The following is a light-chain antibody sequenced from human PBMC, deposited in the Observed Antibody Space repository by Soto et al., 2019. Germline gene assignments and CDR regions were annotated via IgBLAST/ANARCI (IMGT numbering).Light chain of an antibody. CDR2: AAS. CDR3: QQSYTTPFT. V-gene: IGKV1-39*01. CDR1: QGIRND. J-gene: IGKJ3*01. Sequence: IQMTQSPSSLSASVGDRVTITCRASQGIRNDLGWYQQKPGKAPDLLIYAASSLQSGVPSRFSGSGSATDFTLTISNLQPEDFATYFCQQSYTTPFTFGPGTKVDIK.